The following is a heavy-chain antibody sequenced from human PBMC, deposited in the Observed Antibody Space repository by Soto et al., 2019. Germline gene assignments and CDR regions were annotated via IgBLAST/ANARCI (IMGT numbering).Heavy chain of an antibody. CDR3: AKFGDDFWSGYSVTYYYYYGMDV. V-gene: IGHV3-23*01. J-gene: IGHJ6*02. CDR2: ISGSGGST. Sequence: LRLSCAASGFTFSSYAMSWVRQAPGKGLEWVSAISGSGGSTYYADSVKGRFTVSRDNSKNTLYLQMNSLRAEDTAVYYCAKFGDDFWSGYSVTYYYYYGMDVWGQGTTVTVSS. CDR1: GFTFSSYA. D-gene: IGHD3-3*01.